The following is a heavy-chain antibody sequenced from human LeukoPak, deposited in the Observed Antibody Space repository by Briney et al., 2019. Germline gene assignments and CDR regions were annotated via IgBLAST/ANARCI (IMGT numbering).Heavy chain of an antibody. CDR3: TRDHDFWSGPFDV. D-gene: IGHD3-3*01. Sequence: GGSLRLSCIASGFTFGDYSLSWVRQAPEKGLEWVGFIRRKGYGGTTEYAPSVKGRFIISRDDSKSTAYLQMNSLKTEDTAVYYCTRDHDFWSGPFDVWGKGTTVTVSS. CDR2: IRRKGYGGTT. CDR1: GFTFGDYS. J-gene: IGHJ6*04. V-gene: IGHV3-49*04.